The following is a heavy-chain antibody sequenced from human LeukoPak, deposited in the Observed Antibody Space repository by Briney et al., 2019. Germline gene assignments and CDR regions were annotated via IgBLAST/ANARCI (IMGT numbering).Heavy chain of an antibody. Sequence: QPGGSLRLSCAASGFTFSSYEMNWVRQAPGKGLEWVSYISSSGSTIYYADSVKGRFTISRDNAKNTLYLQLNSLRVDDTAMYYCAATLVMTATLDYWGRGTLVTVSS. CDR1: GFTFSSYE. V-gene: IGHV3-48*03. D-gene: IGHD2-8*02. CDR2: ISSSGSTI. CDR3: AATLVMTATLDY. J-gene: IGHJ4*02.